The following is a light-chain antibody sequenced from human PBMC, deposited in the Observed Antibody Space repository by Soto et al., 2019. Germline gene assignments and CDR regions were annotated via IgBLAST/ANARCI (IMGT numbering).Light chain of an antibody. Sequence: QSALTQPRSVSLSPGQSVTISCTGTSNDVGAYNYVSWYQQHPGKAPKLMIYDVNERPSGVPDRFSGSKSGNTASLTISGLQAEDGADYYCCSYAGSQTYVFGTGTKVTVL. V-gene: IGLV2-11*01. CDR1: SNDVGAYNY. J-gene: IGLJ1*01. CDR2: DVN. CDR3: CSYAGSQTYV.